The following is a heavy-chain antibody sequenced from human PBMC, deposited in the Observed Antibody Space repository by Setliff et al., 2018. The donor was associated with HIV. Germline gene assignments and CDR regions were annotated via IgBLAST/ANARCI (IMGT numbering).Heavy chain of an antibody. CDR3: ARSGRETDLYGLYGVHYCDY. J-gene: IGHJ4*02. Sequence: EASVKVSCKASGYTFTSYAMHWVRQAPGQRLEWMGWSNAGNGNTKYSQKFQGRVTITRDTSASTAYMELSSLRSEDTAVYYCARSGRETDLYGLYGVHYCDYWGQGTLVTVSS. D-gene: IGHD4-17*01. CDR1: GYTFTSYA. V-gene: IGHV1-3*01. CDR2: SNAGNGNT.